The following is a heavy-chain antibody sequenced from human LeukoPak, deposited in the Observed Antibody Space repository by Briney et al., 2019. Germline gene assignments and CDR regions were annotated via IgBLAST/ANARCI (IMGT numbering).Heavy chain of an antibody. CDR2: FDPEDGET. J-gene: IGHJ6*02. Sequence: ASVKVSCKVSGYTLTELSMHWVRQAPGKGLEWMGGFDPEDGETIYAQKFQGRVTMTEDTSTDTAYMELSSLRSEDTAVYYCATAVRGLEYYYYGMDVWGQGTTVTVSS. CDR1: GYTLTELS. V-gene: IGHV1-24*01. CDR3: ATAVRGLEYYYYGMDV. D-gene: IGHD3-10*01.